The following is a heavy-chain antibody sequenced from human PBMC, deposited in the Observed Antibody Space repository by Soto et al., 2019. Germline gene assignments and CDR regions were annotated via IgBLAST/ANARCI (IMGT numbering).Heavy chain of an antibody. V-gene: IGHV1-18*04. J-gene: IGHJ4*02. Sequence: ASVKGSCKASGYSFATYGFSWVRQAPGQGLECVGWISAHNGDTHYSQKFQGRVTLTTDTSTNTGYMELRCLTSDHTAVYFCATEPIYYNDGSGYYPLGHWGQGTLVT. CDR2: ISAHNGDT. D-gene: IGHD3-22*01. CDR1: GYSFATYG. CDR3: ATEPIYYNDGSGYYPLGH.